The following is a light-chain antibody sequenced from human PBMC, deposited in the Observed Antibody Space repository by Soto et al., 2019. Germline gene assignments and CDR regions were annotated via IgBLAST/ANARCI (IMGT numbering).Light chain of an antibody. J-gene: IGLJ1*01. V-gene: IGLV2-23*02. Sequence: QRVLPQPASVSGSAGQSIPITCTGTSSDVGLYNLVSWYQHHPGKAPKLMIHEVSKRPSGVSSRFSGSKSGNTASLTISGLQAEDEADYYCCSYAGGSTYVFGTGTKVTVL. CDR1: SSDVGLYNL. CDR3: CSYAGGSTYV. CDR2: EVS.